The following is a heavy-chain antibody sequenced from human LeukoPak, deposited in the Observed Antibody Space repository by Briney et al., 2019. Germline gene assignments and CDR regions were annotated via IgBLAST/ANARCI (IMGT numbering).Heavy chain of an antibody. J-gene: IGHJ4*02. Sequence: GGSLRLSCAASGFTFSSYAMHWVRQAPGKGLEWVAVISYDGSNKYYADSVKGRFTISRDNSKNTLYLQMNSLRAEDTAVYYCARALTYYDFWSGDYWGQGTLVTVSS. CDR2: ISYDGSNK. CDR1: GFTFSSYA. V-gene: IGHV3-30-3*01. CDR3: ARALTYYDFWSGDY. D-gene: IGHD3-3*01.